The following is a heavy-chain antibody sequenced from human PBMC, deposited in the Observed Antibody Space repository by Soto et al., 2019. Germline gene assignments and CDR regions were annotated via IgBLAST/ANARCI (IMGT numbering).Heavy chain of an antibody. D-gene: IGHD3-10*01. Sequence: ASVKVSCKASGGTFSSYTISWVRQATGQGLEWMGRIIPILGIANYAQKFQGRVTITADNSKSTLYLQMTSLRAEDTALYYCAKDLPGELLPTCFDSWGPGTLVTVSS. CDR3: AKDLPGELLPTCFDS. CDR2: IIPILGIA. CDR1: GGTFSSYT. J-gene: IGHJ5*01. V-gene: IGHV1-69*04.